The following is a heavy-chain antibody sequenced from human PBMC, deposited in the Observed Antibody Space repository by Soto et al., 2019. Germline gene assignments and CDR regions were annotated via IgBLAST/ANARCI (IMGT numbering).Heavy chain of an antibody. J-gene: IGHJ5*02. CDR1: GGSFSGYY. D-gene: IGHD3-3*01. CDR2: INHSGST. Sequence: SETLSLTCAVYGGSFSGYYWSWIRQPPGKGLEWIGEINHSGSTNYNPSLKSRVTISVDTSKNQFSLKLSSVTAADTAVYYCARGLLYYDFWSGYYGNWFDPWGQGTLVTVSS. CDR3: ARGLLYYDFWSGYYGNWFDP. V-gene: IGHV4-34*01.